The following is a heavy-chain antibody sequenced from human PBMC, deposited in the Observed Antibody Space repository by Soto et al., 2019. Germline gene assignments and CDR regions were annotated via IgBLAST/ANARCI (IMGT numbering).Heavy chain of an antibody. V-gene: IGHV1-2*02. D-gene: IGHD5-12*01. J-gene: IGHJ4*02. Sequence: QLQLVQSGAQVTKPGASVKVSCRIYGPTFITYFIHWVRQAPGQGLEWMGWIDPKSGVTTYEQKFRGRVTMTRDTSINTAYMDLNRLTSDDTAMYYCARVSVDVPEWGQGTLITVSS. CDR1: GPTFITYF. CDR3: ARVSVDVPE. CDR2: IDPKSGVT.